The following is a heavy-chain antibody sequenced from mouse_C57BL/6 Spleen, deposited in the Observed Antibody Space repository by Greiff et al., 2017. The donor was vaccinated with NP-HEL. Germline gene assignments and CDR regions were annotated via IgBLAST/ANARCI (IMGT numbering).Heavy chain of an antibody. CDR1: GYTFTNYW. D-gene: IGHD1-1*01. Sequence: QVQLQQSGAELVRPGTSVKMSCKASGYTFTNYWIGWAKQRPGHGLEWIGDIYPGGGYTNYNEKFKGKATLTADKSSIPSSLPFRRLPSASSSFFDGAGINYYGSSAWVADWGKGTLVTGAA. V-gene: IGHV1-63*01. CDR3: AGINYYGSSAWVAD. CDR2: IYPGGGYT. J-gene: IGHJ3*01.